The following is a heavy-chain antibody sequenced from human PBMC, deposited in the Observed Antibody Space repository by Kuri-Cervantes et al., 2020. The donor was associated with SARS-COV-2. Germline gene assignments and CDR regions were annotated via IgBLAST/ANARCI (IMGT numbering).Heavy chain of an antibody. Sequence: GGSLRLSCAASGFTFSSYGMHWVRQAPGKGLEWVAFIRYDGSNKYYADSVKGRFTISRDNSKNTLYLQMNSLRAEDTAVYYCAKDQGDSYGISYFDYWGQGTLDRLL. J-gene: IGHJ4*02. CDR3: AKDQGDSYGISYFDY. D-gene: IGHD5-18*01. CDR2: IRYDGSNK. CDR1: GFTFSSYG. V-gene: IGHV3-30*02.